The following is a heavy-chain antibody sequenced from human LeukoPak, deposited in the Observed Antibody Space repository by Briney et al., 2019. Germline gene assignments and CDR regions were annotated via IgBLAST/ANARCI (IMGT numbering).Heavy chain of an antibody. CDR1: GFTFSIYG. Sequence: GGSLRLSCGASGFTFSIYGMHWVRQAPGKGPEWVAVIWFDGSNKYYADSVKGRFTISRDNSKNTLYLQISSLRAEDTAVYYCARANYGSGSNYYYGLDVWGKGTTAPVSS. J-gene: IGHJ6*04. D-gene: IGHD3-10*01. CDR2: IWFDGSNK. CDR3: ARANYGSGSNYYYGLDV. V-gene: IGHV3-33*01.